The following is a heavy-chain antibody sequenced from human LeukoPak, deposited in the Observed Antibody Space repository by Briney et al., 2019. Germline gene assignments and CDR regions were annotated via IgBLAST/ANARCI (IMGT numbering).Heavy chain of an antibody. J-gene: IGHJ4*02. D-gene: IGHD6-6*01. CDR2: ISSSSSYI. CDR3: ARTPMYSSSTPLL. V-gene: IGHV3-21*01. CDR1: GFTFSSYS. Sequence: PGGSLRLSCAAAGFTFSSYSMNWVRQAPGKGLEWVSTISSSSSYIYYADSVKGRFTISRDNAKSSLYLQMNSLRAEDTAVYYCARTPMYSSSTPLLWGQGTLVTVSS.